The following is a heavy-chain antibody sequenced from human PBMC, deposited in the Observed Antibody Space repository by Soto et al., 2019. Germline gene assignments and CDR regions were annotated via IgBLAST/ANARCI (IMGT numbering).Heavy chain of an antibody. Sequence: WETLSLTCTVSGGSISSSSYYWGWIRQPPGKGLEWIGSIYYSGSTYYNPSLKSRVTISVDTSKNQFSLKLSSVTAADTAVYYCARQWLVRNWFDPWGQGTLVTVSS. CDR2: IYYSGST. D-gene: IGHD6-19*01. J-gene: IGHJ5*02. V-gene: IGHV4-39*01. CDR3: ARQWLVRNWFDP. CDR1: GGSISSSSYY.